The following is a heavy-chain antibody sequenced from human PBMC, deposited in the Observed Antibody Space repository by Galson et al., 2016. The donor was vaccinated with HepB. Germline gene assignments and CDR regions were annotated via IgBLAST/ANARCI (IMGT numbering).Heavy chain of an antibody. CDR2: INPSGGST. J-gene: IGHJ4*02. CDR1: GYTFTSYY. Sequence: SVKVSCKASGYTFTSYYMHWVRQAPGQGLEWMGIINPSGGSTSYAQKFQGRVTVTRDTSTSAVYMELSSLRSEDTAVYYCARGTGTGGYFDYWGQGTLVTVSS. CDR3: ARGTGTGGYFDY. V-gene: IGHV1-46*01. D-gene: IGHD3/OR15-3a*01.